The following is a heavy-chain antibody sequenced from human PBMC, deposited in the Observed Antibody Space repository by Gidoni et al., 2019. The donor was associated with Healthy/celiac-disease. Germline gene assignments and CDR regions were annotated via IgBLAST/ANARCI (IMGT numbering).Heavy chain of an antibody. CDR1: GFTFSSYG. J-gene: IGHJ6*02. Sequence: QVQLVESGGGVVQPGRSLRLSCAASGFTFSSYGMHWVRQAPGKGLEWVAVIWYDGSNKYYADSVKGRFTISRDNSKNTLYLQMNSLRAEDTAVYYCARAPWWGSGRNYYYYGMDVWGQGTTVTVSS. CDR3: ARAPWWGSGRNYYYYGMDV. D-gene: IGHD2-21*01. CDR2: IWYDGSNK. V-gene: IGHV3-33*01.